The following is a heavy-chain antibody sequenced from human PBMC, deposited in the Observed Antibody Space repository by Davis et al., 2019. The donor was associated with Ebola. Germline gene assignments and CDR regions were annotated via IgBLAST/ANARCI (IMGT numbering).Heavy chain of an antibody. CDR1: GFTFSSYA. J-gene: IGHJ4*02. CDR3: AKTLGDSSGCEFDY. V-gene: IGHV3-23*01. Sequence: GESLKISCAASGFTFSSYAMSWVRQAPGKGLEWVSAISGSGGSTYYADSVKGRFTISRDNSKNTLYLQMNSLRAEDTAVYYCAKTLGDSSGCEFDYWGQGTLVTVSS. CDR2: ISGSGGST. D-gene: IGHD6-19*01.